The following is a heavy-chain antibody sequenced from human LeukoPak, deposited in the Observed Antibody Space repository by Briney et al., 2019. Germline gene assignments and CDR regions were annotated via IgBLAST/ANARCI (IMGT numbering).Heavy chain of an antibody. Sequence: PSETLSLTCTVSGGSIGSSSFYWVWIRQPPGKGLEWIGSISDSGNTDYNPSLRSRLIISVDVSKNQISLNLISVTAADTALYYCTRQAVGTSLVYWGQGTLVTVSS. V-gene: IGHV4-39*01. CDR2: ISDSGNT. CDR1: GGSIGSSSFY. J-gene: IGHJ4*02. D-gene: IGHD2-21*02. CDR3: TRQAVGTSLVY.